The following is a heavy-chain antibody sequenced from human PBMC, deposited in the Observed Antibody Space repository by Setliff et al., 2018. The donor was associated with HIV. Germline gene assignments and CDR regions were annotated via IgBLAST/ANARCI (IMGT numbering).Heavy chain of an antibody. D-gene: IGHD1-1*01. V-gene: IGHV1-8*02. Sequence: ASVKVSCKASAYSFSDYYIHWVRQATGQGLEWMGWMNPSSGNTGYAQKFQGRVTMTRNTSISTAYMELSSLRSEDTAVYYCARNKLSDAFDVWGPGTMVTVSS. CDR3: ARNKLSDAFDV. J-gene: IGHJ3*01. CDR2: MNPSSGNT. CDR1: AYSFSDYY.